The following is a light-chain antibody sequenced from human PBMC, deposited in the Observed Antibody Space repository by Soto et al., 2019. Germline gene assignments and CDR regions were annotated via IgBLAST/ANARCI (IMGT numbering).Light chain of an antibody. CDR2: KAS. CDR3: QQYNSYSRT. Sequence: DIQITQSPSTLSASVGDTVTVTCRASQSITPLLAWSQQKPGKAPKLLIYKASSLETGVPSRFSGSGSGTEFTLTISSLQPDDFATYYCQQYNSYSRTFGQGTKVDIK. J-gene: IGKJ1*01. V-gene: IGKV1-5*03. CDR1: QSITPL.